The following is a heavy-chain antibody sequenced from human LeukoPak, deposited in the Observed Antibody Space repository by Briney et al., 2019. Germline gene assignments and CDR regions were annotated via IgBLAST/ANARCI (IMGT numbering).Heavy chain of an antibody. CDR2: INAGNGNT. CDR1: GYTFTSYA. V-gene: IGHV1-3*01. D-gene: IGHD6-13*01. CDR3: ARSIAAVNDRFGYDY. Sequence: SVKVSCKASGYTFTSYAMHWVRQAPGQRLEWMGWINAGNGNTKYSQKFQGRVTITRDTSASTAYMELSSLRSEDTAVYYCARSIAAVNDRFGYDYWGQGTLVTVSS. J-gene: IGHJ4*02.